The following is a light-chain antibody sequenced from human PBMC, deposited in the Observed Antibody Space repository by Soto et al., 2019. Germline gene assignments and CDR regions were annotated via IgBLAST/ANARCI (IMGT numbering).Light chain of an antibody. V-gene: IGKV1-27*01. CDR1: QAISNY. CDR3: QKFNAVPT. Sequence: DIQMTQSPSSLSASVGDRVTITCRASQAISNYLAWNQQKPGKVPTLLIYAASTLQSGVPSRFSGSGSGTDFTLTISSLQPEDAATYYCQKFNAVPTFGGGTKVEI. J-gene: IGKJ4*01. CDR2: AAS.